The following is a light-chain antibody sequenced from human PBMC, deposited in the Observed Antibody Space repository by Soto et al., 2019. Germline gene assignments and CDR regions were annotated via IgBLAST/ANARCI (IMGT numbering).Light chain of an antibody. V-gene: IGKV3-15*01. Sequence: EIVMTQSPATLSVSPGERATVSCRASQSVSSNLAWYQQKPGQAPRLLIYGASTRATGIPARFSGGGSGTEFTLTIGSLQSEDFAVYYCEQYNNWPRTFGQGTKVEIK. CDR3: EQYNNWPRT. CDR1: QSVSSN. J-gene: IGKJ2*01. CDR2: GAS.